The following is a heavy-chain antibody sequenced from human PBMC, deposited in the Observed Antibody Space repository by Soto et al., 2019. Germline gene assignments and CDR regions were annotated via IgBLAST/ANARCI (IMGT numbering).Heavy chain of an antibody. CDR2: IIPIFGTA. J-gene: IGHJ6*02. Sequence: QVQLVQSGAEVQKPGSSVKVSCKATGGTFSSYAISWVRQAPGQGLEWMGGIIPIFGTANYAQKFQGRVTITAYESTGTAYMELSSLRSEDTAVYYCARSYSSSSFYYYYGMDVWGQGTTVTVSS. CDR3: ARSYSSSSFYYYYGMDV. CDR1: GGTFSSYA. V-gene: IGHV1-69*01. D-gene: IGHD6-6*01.